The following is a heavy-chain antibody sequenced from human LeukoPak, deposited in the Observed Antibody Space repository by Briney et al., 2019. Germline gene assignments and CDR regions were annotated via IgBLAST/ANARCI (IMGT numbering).Heavy chain of an antibody. CDR1: GFTVSSNY. CDR3: AITSIDSSSWYAFDI. Sequence: PGGSLRLSCAASGFTVSSNYMTWVRQAPGKGLEWVSAISGSGGSTYYADSVKGRFTISRDNSKNTLYLHMNSLRAEDTAVYYCAITSIDSSSWYAFDIWGQGTMVTVSS. J-gene: IGHJ3*02. D-gene: IGHD6-13*01. V-gene: IGHV3-23*01. CDR2: ISGSGGST.